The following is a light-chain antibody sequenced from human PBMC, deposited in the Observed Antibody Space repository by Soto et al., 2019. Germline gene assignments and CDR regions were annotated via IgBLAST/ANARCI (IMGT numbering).Light chain of an antibody. V-gene: IGLV3-1*01. J-gene: IGLJ2*01. Sequence: SYELTQPPSVSVSPGQTASITCSGDTLGDKYACWYQQKPGQSPVLVIYQDNKRPSGIPERFSGSNSGNTATLTISGTQAMDEADYYCQAWDSSTAPVVFGGGTKLTVL. CDR1: TLGDKY. CDR2: QDN. CDR3: QAWDSSTAPVV.